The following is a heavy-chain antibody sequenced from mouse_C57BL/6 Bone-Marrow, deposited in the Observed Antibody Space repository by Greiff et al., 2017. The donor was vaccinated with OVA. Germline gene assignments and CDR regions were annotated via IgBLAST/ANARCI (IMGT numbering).Heavy chain of an antibody. V-gene: IGHV1-55*01. CDR2: IYPGSGST. CDR1: GYTFTSYW. CDR3: ARMTKGFAY. Sequence: VKLMESGAELVKPGASVKMSCKASGYTFTSYWITWVKQRPGQGLEWIGDIYPGSGSTNYNEKFKSKATLTVDTSSSTAYMQLSSLTSEDSAVYYCARMTKGFAYWGQGTLVTVSA. J-gene: IGHJ3*01.